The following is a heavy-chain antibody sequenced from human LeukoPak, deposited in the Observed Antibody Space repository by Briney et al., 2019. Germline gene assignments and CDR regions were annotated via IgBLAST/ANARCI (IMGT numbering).Heavy chain of an antibody. CDR3: AAGDGVNYYYYMDV. D-gene: IGHD5-24*01. J-gene: IGHJ6*03. Sequence: PGGSLRLSCAASGFTFSSYSMNWVRQAPGKGLEWVSFITGDSTKYYADSVKGRFTISRDNAKNSLYLQINSLRAEDTAVYYCAAGDGVNYYYYMDVWGKGTTVTVAS. CDR1: GFTFSSYS. V-gene: IGHV3-48*01. CDR2: ITGDSTK.